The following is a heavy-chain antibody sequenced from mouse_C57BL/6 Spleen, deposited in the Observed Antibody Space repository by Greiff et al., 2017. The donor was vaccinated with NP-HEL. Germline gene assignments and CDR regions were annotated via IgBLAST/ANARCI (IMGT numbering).Heavy chain of an antibody. V-gene: IGHV1-55*01. D-gene: IGHD2-4*01. CDR1: GYTFTSYW. J-gene: IGHJ3*01. CDR3: ARSGNDYGRPSFAY. CDR2: IYPGSGST. Sequence: QVQLQQPGAELVKPGASVKMSCKASGYTFTSYWITWVKQRPGQGLEWIGDIYPGSGSTNYNEKFKSKATLTVDTSSSTAYMQLSSLTSEDSAVYYCARSGNDYGRPSFAYWGQGPLVTVSA.